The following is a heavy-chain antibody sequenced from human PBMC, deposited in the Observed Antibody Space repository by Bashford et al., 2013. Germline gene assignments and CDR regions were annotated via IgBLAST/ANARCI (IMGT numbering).Heavy chain of an antibody. J-gene: IGHJ4*02. D-gene: IGHD3-16*02. V-gene: IGHV1-46*03. CDR2: INPSGGST. CDR3: TNSLSLDMRFEN. Sequence: WVRQAPGQGLEWMGIINPSGGSTSYAQKFQGRVTMTRDTSTSTVYMELSSLRSEDTAVYYCTNSLSLDMRFENWGQGTLVTVSS.